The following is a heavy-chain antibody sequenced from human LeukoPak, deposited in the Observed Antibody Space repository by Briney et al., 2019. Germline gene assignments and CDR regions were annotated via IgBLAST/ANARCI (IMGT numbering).Heavy chain of an antibody. Sequence: PSETRSLTCTVSGYSISSGYYWGWIRQPPGKGLEWIGSIYHSGSTYYNPSLKSRVTISVDTSKNQFSLKLSSVTAADTAVYYCAKRLLWFGEPRGGYYFDYWGQGTLVTVSS. CDR3: AKRLLWFGEPRGGYYFDY. D-gene: IGHD3-10*01. CDR1: GYSISSGYY. J-gene: IGHJ4*02. V-gene: IGHV4-38-2*02. CDR2: IYHSGST.